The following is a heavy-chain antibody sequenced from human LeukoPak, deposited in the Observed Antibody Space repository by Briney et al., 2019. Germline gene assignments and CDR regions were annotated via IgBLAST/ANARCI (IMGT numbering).Heavy chain of an antibody. J-gene: IGHJ3*02. CDR1: GGTFSSYA. V-gene: IGHV1-69*13. D-gene: IGHD1-1*01. CDR3: ARDRKGNYADSWKAFDI. Sequence: ASVKVSCKASGGTFSSYAISWVRQAPGQGLEWMGGIIPIFGTANYAQKFQGRVTITADESTSTAYMELSSLRSEDTAVYYCARDRKGNYADSWKAFDIWGQGTMVTVSS. CDR2: IIPIFGTA.